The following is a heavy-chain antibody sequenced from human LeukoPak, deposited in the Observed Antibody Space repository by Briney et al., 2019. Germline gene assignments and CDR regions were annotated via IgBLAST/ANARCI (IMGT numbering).Heavy chain of an antibody. D-gene: IGHD4-17*01. CDR1: GFTFSSYA. CDR3: ARDYGDPIGDAFDI. J-gene: IGHJ3*02. V-gene: IGHV3-30-3*01. Sequence: PGRSLRLSCAASGFTFSSYAMHWVRQAPGKGLEWVSVISYDGSNKYYADSVKGRFTISRDNSKNTLYLQMNSLRAEDTAVYYCARDYGDPIGDAFDIWGQGTMVTVSS. CDR2: ISYDGSNK.